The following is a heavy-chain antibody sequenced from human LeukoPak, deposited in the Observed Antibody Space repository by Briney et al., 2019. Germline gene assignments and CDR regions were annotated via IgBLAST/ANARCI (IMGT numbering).Heavy chain of an antibody. J-gene: IGHJ4*02. Sequence: KPSETLSLTCTVSGVTISSYYWSWIRQPPGKGLEWIAYVFYSGSTNYNPYLKSRVTISVDTSNTQISLKLTSVTAAATAVYYCARHPSAVARKTFDCWEQGTLVVVSS. CDR3: ARHPSAVARKTFDC. CDR1: GVTISSYY. V-gene: IGHV4-59*08. D-gene: IGHD6-19*01. CDR2: VFYSGST.